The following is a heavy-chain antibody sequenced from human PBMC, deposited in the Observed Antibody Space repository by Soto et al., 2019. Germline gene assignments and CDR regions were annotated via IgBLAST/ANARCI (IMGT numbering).Heavy chain of an antibody. D-gene: IGHD3-10*01. CDR3: AKDRGDENWYFDL. V-gene: IGHV3-30*18. J-gene: IGHJ2*01. Sequence: GGSLRLSCAASGFTFSSYGMHWVRQAPGKGLEWVAVISYDGSNKYYADSVKGRFTISRDNSKNTLYLQMNSLRAEDTAVYYCAKDRGDENWYFDLWGRGTLVTVSS. CDR2: ISYDGSNK. CDR1: GFTFSSYG.